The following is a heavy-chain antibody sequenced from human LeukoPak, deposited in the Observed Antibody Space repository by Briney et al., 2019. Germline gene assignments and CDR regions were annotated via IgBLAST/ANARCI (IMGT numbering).Heavy chain of an antibody. Sequence: GGSLRLSCAASGFTFSSFAMTWVRQAPGKGLEWVSSITGSHGPTYNTDSVKGRFTISRDNSQNTLYLQMNSLRAEDTAVYYCTKDLNGDYVGAFDPWGQGTLVTVSS. CDR2: ITGSHGPT. CDR3: TKDLNGDYVGAFDP. CDR1: GFTFSSFA. D-gene: IGHD4-17*01. J-gene: IGHJ5*02. V-gene: IGHV3-23*01.